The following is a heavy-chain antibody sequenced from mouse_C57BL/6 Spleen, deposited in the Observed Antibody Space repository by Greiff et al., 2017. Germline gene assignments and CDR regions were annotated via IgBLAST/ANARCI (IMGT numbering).Heavy chain of an antibody. CDR3: AKDYGSIYAMAY. J-gene: IGHJ4*01. CDR1: GYPFPSYW. D-gene: IGHD1-1*01. V-gene: IGHV1-7*01. CDR2: INPSRGYT. Sequence: QVQLKESGAELAKPGASVKLSCKASGYPFPSYWMHWVKQRPGQGLEWIGYINPSRGYTKYNQKFKDKATLTADKSSSTAYMQLSSLTYEDSAVYYCAKDYGSIYAMAYWGQGASVTVSS.